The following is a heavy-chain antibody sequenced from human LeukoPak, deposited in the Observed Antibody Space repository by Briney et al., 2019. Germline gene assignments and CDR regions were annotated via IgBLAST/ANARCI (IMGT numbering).Heavy chain of an antibody. Sequence: GGSLRLSCAASGFTVNNNYMSWVRQVPGKGLEWVAVIYIGGGTYYAASVKGRFTISRDTSKNTLFLQMNSLRADDTAMYYCARGQGAWGQGTLVTVSS. CDR3: ARGQGA. V-gene: IGHV3-53*01. CDR1: GFTVNNNY. J-gene: IGHJ5*02. CDR2: IYIGGGT.